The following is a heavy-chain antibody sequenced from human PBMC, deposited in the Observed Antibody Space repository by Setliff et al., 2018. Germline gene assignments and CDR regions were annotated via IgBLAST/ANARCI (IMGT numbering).Heavy chain of an antibody. CDR2: INHYGST. J-gene: IGHJ3*02. V-gene: IGHV4-34*01. D-gene: IGHD3-10*01. CDR1: DGSFSDYY. CDR3: ARRWNFGPYGSGIHDGFDM. Sequence: SETLSLTCVVYDGSFSDYYWSWIRQPPGKGLEWIGEINHYGSTKYKSSLKSRVAISVDTPKNQFSLKLNSVTAADTAVYYCARRWNFGPYGSGIHDGFDMWGEGTMVTVSS.